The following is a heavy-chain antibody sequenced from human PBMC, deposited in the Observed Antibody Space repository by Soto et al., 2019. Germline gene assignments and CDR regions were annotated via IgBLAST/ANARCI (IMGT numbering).Heavy chain of an antibody. D-gene: IGHD3-16*01. CDR2: INAYNGNT. J-gene: IGHJ6*02. CDR3: AMVDVYVTPSPQDV. Sequence: QVQLVQSGAEVKNPGASVKVSCKASGYRFTSYGIGWVRQAPGQGLEWMGWINAYNGNTNYVQNLQGRVTLTTDTSTSTAYRELRRLRSNDTAVYYCAMVDVYVTPSPQDVWGQGTTVTVSS. V-gene: IGHV1-18*01. CDR1: GYRFTSYG.